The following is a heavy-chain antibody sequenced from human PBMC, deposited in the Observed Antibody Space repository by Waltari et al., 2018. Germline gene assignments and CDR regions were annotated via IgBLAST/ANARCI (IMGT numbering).Heavy chain of an antibody. CDR1: GVTVVNYA. Sequence: EVQLLESGGDLVQPGGSLRLSCADSGVTVVNYAINGVGLAPGTGLGWVSAISVSDATYSADSGKGRFTTSRDTSKNTVYLQMNGLRVEDTAVYYCATPFYNWDDPLHSWGQGTLVTVSS. J-gene: IGHJ4*02. CDR3: ATPFYNWDDPLHS. CDR2: ISVSDAT. V-gene: IGHV3-23*01. D-gene: IGHD1-20*01.